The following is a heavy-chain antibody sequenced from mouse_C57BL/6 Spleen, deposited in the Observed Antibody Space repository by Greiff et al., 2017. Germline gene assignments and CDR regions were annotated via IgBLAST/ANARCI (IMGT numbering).Heavy chain of an antibody. J-gene: IGHJ2*01. CDR3: ARGGYYFDY. CDR1: GFTFSDYG. V-gene: IGHV5-17*01. CDR2: ISSGSSTI. Sequence: EVKVEESGGGLVKPGGSLKLSCAASGFTFSDYGMHWVRQAPEKGLEWVAYISSGSSTIYYTDTVKGRFTISRDNAKNTLFLQMTSLRSEDTAMYYCARGGYYFDYWGQGTTLTVSS.